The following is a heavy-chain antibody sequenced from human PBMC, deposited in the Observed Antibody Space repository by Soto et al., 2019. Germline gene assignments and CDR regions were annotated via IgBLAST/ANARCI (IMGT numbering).Heavy chain of an antibody. CDR2: MNPNSGNT. Sequence: QVPLVQSGAEVKKPGASVKVSCKASGYTFTSYDINWVRQATGQGLEWMGWMNPNSGNTGYAQKFQGRVTMTRNTSISTAYMELSSLRSEDTAVYYCARGWRCSGGSCYYFDYWGQGTLVTVSS. V-gene: IGHV1-8*01. CDR3: ARGWRCSGGSCYYFDY. D-gene: IGHD2-15*01. J-gene: IGHJ4*02. CDR1: GYTFTSYD.